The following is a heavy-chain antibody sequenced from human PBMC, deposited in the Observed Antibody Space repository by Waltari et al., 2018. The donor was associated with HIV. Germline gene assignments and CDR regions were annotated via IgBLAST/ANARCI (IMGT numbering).Heavy chain of an antibody. D-gene: IGHD3-3*01. Sequence: QVQLVQSGAELKKPGASVKVSCKASGYSFTAYYIHWVRQAPGQGLEWMGWINPNSGGTNFAEKFQGRVTLTRDTSITTAYMELSRLTSDDTAVYYCARDYKRVTVFGGVIMGADQWGQGTLVTVSS. CDR3: ARDYKRVTVFGGVIMGADQ. J-gene: IGHJ4*02. CDR1: GYSFTAYY. CDR2: INPNSGGT. V-gene: IGHV1-2*02.